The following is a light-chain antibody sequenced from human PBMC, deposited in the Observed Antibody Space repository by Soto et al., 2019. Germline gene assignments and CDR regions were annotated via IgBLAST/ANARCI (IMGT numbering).Light chain of an antibody. Sequence: QSLLTQPASVSGSPGQSITISCTGTSSDVGAYNYVSWYLQYPGKAPKLLIYGVTNRPSGVSDRFSGSKSGNTASLTISGLQAEDETDYYCSSYARGRPYGVGNGTKVTV. CDR2: GVT. CDR3: SSYARGRPYG. J-gene: IGLJ1*01. V-gene: IGLV2-14*01. CDR1: SSDVGAYNY.